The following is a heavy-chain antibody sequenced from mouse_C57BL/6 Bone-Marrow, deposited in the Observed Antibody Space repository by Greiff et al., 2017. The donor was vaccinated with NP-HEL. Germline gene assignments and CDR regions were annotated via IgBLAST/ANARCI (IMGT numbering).Heavy chain of an antibody. J-gene: IGHJ4*01. CDR3: ARKWDYDYDAYAMDY. Sequence: VHLVESGPGLVAPSQSLSITCTVSGFSLTSYAISWVRQPPGKGLEWLGVIWTGGGTNYNSALKSRLSISKDNSKSQVFLKMNSLQTDDTARYYCARKWDYDYDAYAMDYWGQGTSVTVSS. CDR2: IWTGGGT. V-gene: IGHV2-9-1*01. CDR1: GFSLTSYA. D-gene: IGHD2-4*01.